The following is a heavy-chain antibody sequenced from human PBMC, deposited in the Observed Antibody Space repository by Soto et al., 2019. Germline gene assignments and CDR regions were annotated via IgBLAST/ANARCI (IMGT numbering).Heavy chain of an antibody. CDR3: ARLGIRFGGALE. J-gene: IGHJ4*02. Sequence: EVQLVESGGGLVQPGGSLRLSCAAFGFSFSSDWMAWVRQAPGKGLDLVANIKPDGSDKYYVDSVKGRFTISRDNAKDSLYLQMNNLRAEDTGIYYCARLGIRFGGALEWGQGTLVTVSS. V-gene: IGHV3-7*03. CDR2: IKPDGSDK. D-gene: IGHD3-10*01. CDR1: GFSFSSDW.